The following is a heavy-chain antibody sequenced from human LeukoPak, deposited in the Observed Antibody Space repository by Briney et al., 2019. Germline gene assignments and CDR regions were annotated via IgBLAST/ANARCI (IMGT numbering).Heavy chain of an antibody. V-gene: IGHV5-51*01. D-gene: IGHD3-16*01. CDR1: GSRYSSYW. Sequence: GESLKISCTGSGSRYSSYWLGWVRQLPGKGLEWMGVIYLGDSDTRYSPSFRGQVTISADKSIRTAYLQWRSLKASDSAMYYCARLGGDTFGSYWYFDLWGRGTLVTVFS. CDR3: ARLGGDTFGSYWYFDL. CDR2: IYLGDSDT. J-gene: IGHJ2*01.